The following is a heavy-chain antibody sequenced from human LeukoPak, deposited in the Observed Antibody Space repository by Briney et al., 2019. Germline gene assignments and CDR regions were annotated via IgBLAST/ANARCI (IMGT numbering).Heavy chain of an antibody. CDR1: GFTFSSHW. V-gene: IGHV3-7*03. D-gene: IGHD5-18*01. Sequence: GGSLRLSCAASGFTFSSHWMSWVRQAPGKGLEWVANIKEDGSEKYYVDSVKGRFTISRDSAKNSLYLQMNSPRVEDTAVYYCARDHNYGSDYWGQGTLVTVSS. J-gene: IGHJ4*02. CDR3: ARDHNYGSDY. CDR2: IKEDGSEK.